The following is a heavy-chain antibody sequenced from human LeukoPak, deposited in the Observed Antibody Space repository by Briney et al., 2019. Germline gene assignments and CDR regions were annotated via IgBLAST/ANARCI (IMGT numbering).Heavy chain of an antibody. V-gene: IGHV4-4*07. Sequence: SETLSLTCTVSGGSISSYYWSWIRQPAGKGLEWIGRIYTSGSTNYNPSPKCRVTMSVDTSKNQFSLKLSSVTAADTAVYYCARTDYDILTGYNWFDPWGQGTLVTVSS. CDR1: GGSISSYY. CDR3: ARTDYDILTGYNWFDP. D-gene: IGHD3-9*01. J-gene: IGHJ5*02. CDR2: IYTSGST.